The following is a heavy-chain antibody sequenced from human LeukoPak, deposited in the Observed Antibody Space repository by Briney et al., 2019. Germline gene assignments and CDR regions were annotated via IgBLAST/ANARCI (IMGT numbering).Heavy chain of an antibody. V-gene: IGHV3-23*01. J-gene: IGHJ4*02. D-gene: IGHD6-13*01. CDR3: AKTGTPWYYFDY. CDR2: ISGSGGST. CDR1: GFTFSSYA. Sequence: QPGGSLRLSCAASGFTFSSYAMSWVRQAPGKGLEWDSAISGSGGSTYYADSVKGRFTISRDNSKNTLYLQMNSLRAEDTAVYYCAKTGTPWYYFDYWGQGTLVTVSS.